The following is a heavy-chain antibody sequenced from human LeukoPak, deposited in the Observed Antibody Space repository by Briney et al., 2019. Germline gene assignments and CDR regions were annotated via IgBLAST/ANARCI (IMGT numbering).Heavy chain of an antibody. D-gene: IGHD6-19*01. CDR2: INPNSGGT. CDR1: GYTFTGYY. Sequence: GTSVNVSCNASGYTFTGYYMHWVRQAPGQGLEWMGWINPNSGGTNYAQKFQGRVTMTRDTSISTAYMELSRLRSDDTAVYYCARDGSVAGTQFDPWGQGTLVTVSS. CDR3: ARDGSVAGTQFDP. V-gene: IGHV1-2*02. J-gene: IGHJ5*02.